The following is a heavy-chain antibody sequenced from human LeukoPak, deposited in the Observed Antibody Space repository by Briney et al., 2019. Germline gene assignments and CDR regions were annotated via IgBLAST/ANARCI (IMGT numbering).Heavy chain of an antibody. CDR2: ISSSSSYI. CDR3: ARDLATVVTTDAFDI. D-gene: IGHD4-23*01. CDR1: GFTFSSYR. V-gene: IGHV3-21*01. J-gene: IGHJ3*02. Sequence: GGSLRLSCAASGFTFSSYRMNWVRQAPGKGLEWVSSISSSSSYIYYTDSVKGRFTISRDNAKNSLYLQMNSLRAEDTAVYYCARDLATVVTTDAFDIWGQGTMVTVSS.